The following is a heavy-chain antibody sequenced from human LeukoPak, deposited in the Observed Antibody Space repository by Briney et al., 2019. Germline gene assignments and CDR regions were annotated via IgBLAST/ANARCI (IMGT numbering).Heavy chain of an antibody. CDR1: GLTVSSY. CDR3: ARPPYGGVDY. V-gene: IGHV3-66*04. J-gene: IGHJ4*02. D-gene: IGHD4-23*01. CDR2: IYSGGSI. Sequence: PGGSLRLSCAASGLTVSSYMSWVRQAPGKGLEWVSVIYSGGSIYYADSVKGRFTISRDKSKNTLYLQMNGLRAEDTAVYYCARPPYGGVDYWGQGTPVTVSS.